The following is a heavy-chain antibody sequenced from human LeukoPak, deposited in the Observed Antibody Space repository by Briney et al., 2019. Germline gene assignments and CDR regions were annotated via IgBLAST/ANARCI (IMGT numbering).Heavy chain of an antibody. CDR1: GFTFSTYW. CDR2: INSDGSTA. Sequence: GGSPRLSCAASGFTFSTYWMHWVRQVPGKGLVWVSRINSDGSTADYADAVKGRFTISRDNAKNTLYLEMNSLRAEDTALYYCAPEGGSSYDYWGQGTLVTVSS. CDR3: APEGGSSYDY. J-gene: IGHJ4*02. V-gene: IGHV3-74*01. D-gene: IGHD5-18*01.